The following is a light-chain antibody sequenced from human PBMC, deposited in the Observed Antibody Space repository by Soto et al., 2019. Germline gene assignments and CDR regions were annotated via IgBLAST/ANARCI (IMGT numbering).Light chain of an antibody. J-gene: IGKJ4*01. CDR1: QDISDY. CDR3: QQYDNVPLT. V-gene: IGKV1-33*01. CDR2: DAS. Sequence: DIQMTQSPSSLSASVGDRVTITCQASQDISDYLNWYQQKPGKAAKLLIYDASNLEPGAPSRFSGGGFGTDFSFTISSLQAEDIGTYYCQQYDNVPLTFGGGTKLEIK.